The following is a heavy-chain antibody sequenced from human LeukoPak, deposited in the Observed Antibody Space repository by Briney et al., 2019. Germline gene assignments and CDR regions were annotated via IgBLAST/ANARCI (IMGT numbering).Heavy chain of an antibody. CDR1: GFTFASYS. CDR3: ARVSGRLERQSDLDY. CDR2: ISGDSTYI. D-gene: IGHD1-1*01. J-gene: IGHJ4*02. V-gene: IGHV3-21*01. Sequence: GGSLRLSCAASGFTFASYSMNWVRQAPGKGLEWVSSISGDSTYIYNAGSVKGRLTISRDNAQASLYLQMISLRADDTAVYYCARVSGRLERQSDLDYWGQGTLVIVSS.